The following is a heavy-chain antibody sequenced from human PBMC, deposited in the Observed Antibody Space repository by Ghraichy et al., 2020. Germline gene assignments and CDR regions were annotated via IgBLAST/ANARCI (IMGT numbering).Heavy chain of an antibody. CDR1: GFTFTSSA. CDR3: AAGSSYSRDAFDI. D-gene: IGHD6-13*01. V-gene: IGHV1-58*01. Sequence: SVKVSCKASGFTFTSSAVQWVRQARGQRLEWIGWIVVGSGNTNYAQKFQERVTITRDMSTSTAYMELSSLRSEDTAVYYCAAGSSYSRDAFDIWGQGTMVTVSS. J-gene: IGHJ3*02. CDR2: IVVGSGNT.